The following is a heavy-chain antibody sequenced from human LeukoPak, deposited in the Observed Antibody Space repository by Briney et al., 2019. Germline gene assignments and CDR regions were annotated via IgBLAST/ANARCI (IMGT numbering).Heavy chain of an antibody. D-gene: IGHD3-16*01. J-gene: IGHJ5*02. CDR2: IYYSGST. CDR3: ARHARIMITFGGVTLNWFDP. Sequence: SETLSLTCTVSGGSISSSSYYWGWIRQPPGKGLEWIGSIYYSGSTYYNPSLKSRVTISVDTSKNQFSLKLSSVTAADTAVYYCARHARIMITFGGVTLNWFDPWGQGTLVTVSP. V-gene: IGHV4-39*01. CDR1: GGSISSSSYY.